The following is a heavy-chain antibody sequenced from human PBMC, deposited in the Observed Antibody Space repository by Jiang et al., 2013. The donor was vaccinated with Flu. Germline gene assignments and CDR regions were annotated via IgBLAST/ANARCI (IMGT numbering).Heavy chain of an antibody. CDR3: AGYYDSSGLFGAFDI. V-gene: IGHV4-59*01. J-gene: IGHJ3*02. CDR1: GGSISSYY. Sequence: GLVKPSETLSLTCTVSGGSISSYYWSWIRQPPGKGLEWIGYIYYSGSTNYNPSLKSRVTISVDTSKNQFSLKLSSVTAADTAVYYCAGYYDSSGLFGAFDIWGQGTMVTVSS. CDR2: IYYSGST. D-gene: IGHD3-22*01.